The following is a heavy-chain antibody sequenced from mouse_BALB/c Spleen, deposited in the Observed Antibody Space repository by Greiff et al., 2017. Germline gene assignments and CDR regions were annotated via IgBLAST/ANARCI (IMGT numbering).Heavy chain of an antibody. Sequence: DVHLVESGGGLVKPGGSLKLSCAASGFTFSSYAMSWVRQSPEKRLEWVAEISSGGSYTYYPDTVTGRFTISRDNAKNTLYLEMSSLRSEDTAMYYCAREGGNPWFAYWGQGTLVTVSA. CDR2: ISSGGSYT. CDR3: AREGGNPWFAY. D-gene: IGHD1-1*02. CDR1: GFTFSSYA. V-gene: IGHV5-9-4*01. J-gene: IGHJ3*01.